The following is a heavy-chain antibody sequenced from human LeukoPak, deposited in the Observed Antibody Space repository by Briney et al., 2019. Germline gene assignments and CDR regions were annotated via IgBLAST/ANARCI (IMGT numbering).Heavy chain of an antibody. D-gene: IGHD2-21*02. CDR3: AGWGESGDYPVLAFDI. CDR1: GVSITNYY. CDR2: THHSGAA. Sequence: SETLSLTCTVPGVSITNYYWNWMRQSPGKGLEWIGYTHHSGAAHYTPTPSSRVTMSVDTSTSQFSLKLSSVSGADTAIYYCAGWGESGDYPVLAFDIWGQGTTVTVSS. J-gene: IGHJ3*02. V-gene: IGHV4-59*01.